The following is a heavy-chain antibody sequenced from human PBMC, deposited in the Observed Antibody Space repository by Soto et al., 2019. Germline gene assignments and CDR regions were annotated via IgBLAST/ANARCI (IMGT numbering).Heavy chain of an antibody. CDR1: GYTFTSYD. CDR3: ARAYGDLDV. CDR2: MNPKSGYT. Sequence: ASVKVSCKASGYTFTSYDINWVRQATGQGLEWMGWMNPKSGYTGYAQKFQGRVTMTRDTSISTAYMEVSSLRSEDTAIYYCARAYGDLDVWGQGTTVTVSS. D-gene: IGHD2-21*01. J-gene: IGHJ6*02. V-gene: IGHV1-8*01.